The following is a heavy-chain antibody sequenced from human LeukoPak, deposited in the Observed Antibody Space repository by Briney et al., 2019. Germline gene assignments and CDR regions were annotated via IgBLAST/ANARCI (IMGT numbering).Heavy chain of an antibody. CDR1: GGSVSSNRYY. Sequence: SETLSLTCTVSGGSVSSNRYYWGWIRQPPGKGLEWIGSIYYSGSTYYNPSLKSRVTISVDTSKNQFSLKLSSVTAADTAVYYCARRSDSLGFDPWGQGTLVTDSS. CDR3: ARRSDSLGFDP. J-gene: IGHJ5*02. CDR2: IYYSGST. V-gene: IGHV4-39*01. D-gene: IGHD3-9*01.